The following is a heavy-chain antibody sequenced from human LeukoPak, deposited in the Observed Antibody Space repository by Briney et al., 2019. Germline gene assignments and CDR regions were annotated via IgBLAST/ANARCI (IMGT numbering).Heavy chain of an antibody. Sequence: SGSTLVNPTQTLTLTCTFSGFSLSTSGMCVSWIRQPPGKALEWLARIDWDDDKYYSTSLKTRLTISKDTSKNQVVLTMTNMDPVDTATYYCARYYSSGWYLDYWGQGTLVTVSS. V-gene: IGHV2-70*11. D-gene: IGHD6-19*01. CDR3: ARYYSSGWYLDY. CDR2: IDWDDDK. CDR1: GFSLSTSGMC. J-gene: IGHJ4*02.